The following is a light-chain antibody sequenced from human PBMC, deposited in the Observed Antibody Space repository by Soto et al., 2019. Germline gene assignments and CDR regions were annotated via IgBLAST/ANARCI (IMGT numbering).Light chain of an antibody. V-gene: IGLV2-14*01. Sequence: QSALTQPASVSGSLGQSITISCTGTSNDIGGYNYVSWYQQHPGKAPKLIIYEVSYRTSGVSNRFSASKSGNSASLTSSGLQAEDEADYYCNSFASSNSLVFGGGTKVTVL. J-gene: IGLJ2*01. CDR1: SNDIGGYNY. CDR2: EVS. CDR3: NSFASSNSLV.